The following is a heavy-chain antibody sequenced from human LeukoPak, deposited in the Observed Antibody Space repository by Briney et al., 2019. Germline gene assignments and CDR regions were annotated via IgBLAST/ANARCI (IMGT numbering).Heavy chain of an antibody. Sequence: ASVKVSCKASGYTFTSYGISWVRQAPGQGLEWMGWISAYNGNTNYAQKLQGRVTITADESTSTAYMELSSLRSEDTAVYYCARGLRGLLWFGEIDNWFDPWGQGTLVTVSS. J-gene: IGHJ5*02. V-gene: IGHV1-18*01. CDR2: ISAYNGNT. D-gene: IGHD3-10*01. CDR3: ARGLRGLLWFGEIDNWFDP. CDR1: GYTFTSYG.